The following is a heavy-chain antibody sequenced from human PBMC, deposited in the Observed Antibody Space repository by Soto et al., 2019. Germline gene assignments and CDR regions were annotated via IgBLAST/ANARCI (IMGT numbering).Heavy chain of an antibody. V-gene: IGHV4-38-2*01. CDR3: ARSMYSTSAQLYYGMDV. J-gene: IGHJ6*02. CDR2: MYHSGIT. CDR1: GYSIRSGYF. Sequence: TETLSLTCAVSGYSIRSGYFWGWIRQPPGKGLEWIGSMYHSGITYYNLSLKSRVTISVDTSKNQLSLKLSSATAADTAVYYCARSMYSTSAQLYYGMDVWGQGTTVTVSS. D-gene: IGHD6-6*01.